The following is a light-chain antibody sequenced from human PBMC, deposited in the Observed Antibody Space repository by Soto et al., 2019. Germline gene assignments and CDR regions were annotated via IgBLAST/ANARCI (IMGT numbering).Light chain of an antibody. CDR2: AAS. V-gene: IGKV1-9*01. Sequence: DIQLTQSPSFLSASVGDSVTITFRASQGISSYLAWYQQKPGKAPKLLIYAASTLQSGVPSRFSGSGSGTEFTLAISSLQPEDFATYYCQRLNSYPRTFGQGTKVEIK. J-gene: IGKJ1*01. CDR1: QGISSY. CDR3: QRLNSYPRT.